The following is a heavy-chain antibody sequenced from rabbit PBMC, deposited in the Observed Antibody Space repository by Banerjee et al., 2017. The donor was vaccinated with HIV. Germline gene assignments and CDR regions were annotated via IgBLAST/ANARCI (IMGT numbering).Heavy chain of an antibody. Sequence: QEQLEESGGDLVKPGASLTLTCTASGFDFSSNAMCWVRQAPGKGLEWIACIYAGGSGSIYYASWAKGRFTISRTSSTTVTLQMTSLTAADTATYFCARDLAGVIGWNFDLWGQGTLVTVS. CDR3: ARDLAGVIGWNFDL. D-gene: IGHD4-1*01. CDR1: GFDFSSNA. J-gene: IGHJ4*01. V-gene: IGHV1S45*01. CDR2: IYAGGSGSI.